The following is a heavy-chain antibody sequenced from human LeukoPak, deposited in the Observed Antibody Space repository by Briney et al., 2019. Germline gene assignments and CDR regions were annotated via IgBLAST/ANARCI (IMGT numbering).Heavy chain of an antibody. V-gene: IGHV3-74*01. CDR3: ARGIVVVTAIPTAFDI. CDR2: INTDGSST. Sequence: PGGSLRLSCAASGFTFRSYWMHWVRQAPGKGLVWVSRINTDGSSTSYADSVKGRFTISRDNAKNTLYLQMNSLRAEDTAVYYCARGIVVVTAIPTAFDIWGQGTMVTVSS. CDR1: GFTFRSYW. D-gene: IGHD2-21*02. J-gene: IGHJ3*02.